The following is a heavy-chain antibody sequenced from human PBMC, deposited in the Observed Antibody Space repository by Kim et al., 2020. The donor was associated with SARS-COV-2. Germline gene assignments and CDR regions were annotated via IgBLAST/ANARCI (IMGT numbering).Heavy chain of an antibody. V-gene: IGHV3-23*01. CDR3: AKDPGSRELRYFDY. CDR1: GFTFSSYA. J-gene: IGHJ4*02. CDR2: ISGSGGST. Sequence: GGSLRLSCAASGFTFSSYAMRWVRQAPGKGLEWVAAISGSGGSTYYADSVKGLFTISRDNSKNTLYLQMNSLRAEDTAVYYCAKDPGSRELRYFDYWGQRSLVTVSS. D-gene: IGHD1-7*01.